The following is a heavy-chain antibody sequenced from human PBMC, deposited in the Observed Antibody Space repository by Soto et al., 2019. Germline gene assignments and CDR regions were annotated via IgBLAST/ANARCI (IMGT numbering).Heavy chain of an antibody. J-gene: IGHJ5*02. D-gene: IGHD6-13*01. Sequence: ESGGGVVQPGRSLRLSCAASGFTFSSYAMHWVRQAPGKGLEWVAVISYDGSNKYYADSVKGRFTISRDNSKNTLYLQMNSLRAEDTAVYYCARDRAADNWFDPWGQGTLVTVSS. CDR3: ARDRAADNWFDP. CDR2: ISYDGSNK. V-gene: IGHV3-30-3*01. CDR1: GFTFSSYA.